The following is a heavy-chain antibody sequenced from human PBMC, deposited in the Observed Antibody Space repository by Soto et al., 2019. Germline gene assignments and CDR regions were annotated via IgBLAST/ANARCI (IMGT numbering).Heavy chain of an antibody. D-gene: IGHD6-6*01. V-gene: IGHV6-1*01. CDR3: ARNQQLVSLNYYYGMDV. CDR2: TYYRSKWYN. Sequence: SQTLSLTCAISGGSVSSNSAAWNWIRQSPSRGLEWLGRTYYRSKWYNDYAVSVKSRITINPDTSKNQFSLQLNSVTPEDTAVYYCARNQQLVSLNYYYGMDVWGQGTTVTVSS. CDR1: GGSVSSNSAA. J-gene: IGHJ6*02.